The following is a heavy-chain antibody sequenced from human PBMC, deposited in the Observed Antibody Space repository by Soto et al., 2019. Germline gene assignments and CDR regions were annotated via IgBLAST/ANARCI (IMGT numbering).Heavy chain of an antibody. D-gene: IGHD3-10*01. V-gene: IGHV4-30-4*01. CDR1: GGSISSGDYY. Sequence: SETLSLTCTVSGGSISSGDYYWSWIRQPPGKGLEWIGYIYYSGSTYYNPSLKSRVTISADTSKNQFSLKLSSVTAADTAVYYCARGDVDGSGSYIAYWGQGTLVTVSS. J-gene: IGHJ4*02. CDR2: IYYSGST. CDR3: ARGDVDGSGSYIAY.